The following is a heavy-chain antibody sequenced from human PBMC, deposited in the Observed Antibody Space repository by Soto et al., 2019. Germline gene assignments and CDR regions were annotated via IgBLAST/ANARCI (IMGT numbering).Heavy chain of an antibody. V-gene: IGHV4-59*01. CDR2: IYYSGST. Sequence: QVQLQESGPGLVKPSETLSLTCSVSGGSISSYYWTWIRQVPGKGLEWIGNIYYSGSTNYNPSLKSRVTISVDTSKRQFSRKLNSVTAADTAVYYCARGLGERKKSFDYWGQGTLVIVSS. J-gene: IGHJ4*02. CDR3: ARGLGERKKSFDY. D-gene: IGHD3-10*01. CDR1: GGSISSYY.